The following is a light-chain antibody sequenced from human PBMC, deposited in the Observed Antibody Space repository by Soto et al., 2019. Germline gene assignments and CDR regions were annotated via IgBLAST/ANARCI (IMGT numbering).Light chain of an antibody. CDR3: QQRRNLPVT. CDR2: DAS. V-gene: IGKV3-11*01. J-gene: IGKJ5*01. CDR1: QSVRSY. Sequence: EIVLTQSPATLSLSPGERATLSCRASQSVRSYLAWYQQKPGQAPRLLIYDASNRATGIPARFSGSGSGTDFTLSISSLEPEDFAVYYCQQRRNLPVTFGQGTRLEIK.